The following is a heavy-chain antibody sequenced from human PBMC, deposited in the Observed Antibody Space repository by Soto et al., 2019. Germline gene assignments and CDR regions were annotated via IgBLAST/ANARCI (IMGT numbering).Heavy chain of an antibody. CDR2: ISSSGDMA. CDR1: GSTFSNSA. D-gene: IGHD3-16*01. Sequence: EVQLLESGGGLVQPGGSLRLSCAASGSTFSNSAMSWVRQAPGKGLKWVSSISSSGDMAVYADSVKGRFTISRDNSRNTLYLQMNSLRAEDTAVYYCESRRGYSFDSWGQGTLATVSS. J-gene: IGHJ4*02. CDR3: ESRRGYSFDS. V-gene: IGHV3-23*01.